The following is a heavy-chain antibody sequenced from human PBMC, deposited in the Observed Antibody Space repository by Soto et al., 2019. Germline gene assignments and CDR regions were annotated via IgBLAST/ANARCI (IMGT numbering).Heavy chain of an antibody. CDR3: AKAYSGSHPLDF. CDR1: VFTFITYA. J-gene: IGHJ4*02. CDR2: ISGSGASS. D-gene: IGHD6-6*01. Sequence: GWSLRLSCASSVFTFITYAINWVRQAPGRGLKWVSAISGSGASSYYADSVMGRFTISRDNSKNTLYPQLSSLRAEDTAIYYCAKAYSGSHPLDFWGQGTLVTVSS. V-gene: IGHV3-23*01.